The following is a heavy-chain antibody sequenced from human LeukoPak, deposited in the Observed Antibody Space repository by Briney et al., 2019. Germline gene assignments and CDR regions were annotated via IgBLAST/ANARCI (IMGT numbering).Heavy chain of an antibody. D-gene: IGHD4-17*01. J-gene: IGHJ4*02. CDR1: GGTFSSYA. CDR2: IIPILGIA. V-gene: IGHV1-69*04. Sequence: SVKVSCKASGGTFSSYAISWVRQAPGQGLEWMGRIIPILGIANYAPKFQGRVTITADKSTTTAYMEVNSLRSEDTAVYYCATENGHVTMVTNFAYWGQGTLVTVSS. CDR3: ATENGHVTMVTNFAY.